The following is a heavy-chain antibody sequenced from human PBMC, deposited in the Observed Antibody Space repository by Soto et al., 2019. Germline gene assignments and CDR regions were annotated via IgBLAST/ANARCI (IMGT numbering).Heavy chain of an antibody. V-gene: IGHV3-30-3*01. Sequence: QVQLVESGGGVVQPGRSLRLSCAASGFTFSSCAMHWVRQAPGKGLEWVAVISYDGSNKYYADSVKGRFTISRDNSKNTLYLQMNSLRAEDTAVYYCARELERLFDYWGQGTLVTVSS. CDR2: ISYDGSNK. J-gene: IGHJ4*02. D-gene: IGHD1-1*01. CDR1: GFTFSSCA. CDR3: ARELERLFDY.